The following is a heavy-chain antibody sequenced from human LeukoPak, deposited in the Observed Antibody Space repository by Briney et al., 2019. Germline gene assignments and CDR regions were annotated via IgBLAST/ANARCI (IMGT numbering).Heavy chain of an antibody. CDR1: GYTFTGYY. CDR3: ARDMGSSWYWFDP. Sequence: ASVKVSCKASGYTFTGYYMHWVRQAPGQGLEWMGWINPNSGGTNYAQKFQGWVTMTRDTSISTAYMELSRLRSDDTAVYYCARDMGSSWYWFDPWAREPWSPSPQ. CDR2: INPNSGGT. V-gene: IGHV1-2*04. J-gene: IGHJ5*02. D-gene: IGHD6-13*01.